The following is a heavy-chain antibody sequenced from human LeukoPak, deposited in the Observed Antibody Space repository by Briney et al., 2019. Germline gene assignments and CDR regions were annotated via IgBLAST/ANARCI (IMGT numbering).Heavy chain of an antibody. V-gene: IGHV3-66*01. Sequence: GGSLRLSCAASGFTFSNNFLSWVRQAPGKGLEWVSLIYGGGSTYYADSVNGRFTISTDNSKNTLYLQMNSRRAEDSAVYYCARGSCGGDCYYYYYGMDVWALGTTVTVSS. D-gene: IGHD2-21*02. CDR2: IYGGGST. J-gene: IGHJ6*02. CDR3: ARGSCGGDCYYYYYGMDV. CDR1: GFTFSNNF.